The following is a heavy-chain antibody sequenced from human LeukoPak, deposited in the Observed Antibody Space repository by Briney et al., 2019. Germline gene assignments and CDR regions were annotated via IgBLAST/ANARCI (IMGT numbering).Heavy chain of an antibody. V-gene: IGHV3-23*01. D-gene: IGHD6-13*01. J-gene: IGHJ5*02. CDR3: AKVLAAAAAGTSGWFDP. CDR1: GFTFSSYA. Sequence: PGGSLRLSCAASGFTFSSYAMSWVRQAPGKGLEWVSAISGSGGSTYYADSVKGRFTISRDNSKNTLYLQMNSLRAEDTAVYYCAKVLAAAAAGTSGWFDPWGQGTLVTVSS. CDR2: ISGSGGST.